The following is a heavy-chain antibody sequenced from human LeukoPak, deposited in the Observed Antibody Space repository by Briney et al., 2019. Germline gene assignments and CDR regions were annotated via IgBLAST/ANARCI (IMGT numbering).Heavy chain of an antibody. V-gene: IGHV3-48*01. Sequence: GGSLRLSCAASGFTFSSYSMNWVRQAPGKGLEWVSYISSSSSTIYYADSVKGRFTISRDNSQNTVYLQMNSLRAEDTAVYYCAKPRYGGNWDAFDIWGLGTMVTVSS. CDR2: ISSSSSTI. CDR3: AKPRYGGNWDAFDI. D-gene: IGHD4-23*01. CDR1: GFTFSSYS. J-gene: IGHJ3*02.